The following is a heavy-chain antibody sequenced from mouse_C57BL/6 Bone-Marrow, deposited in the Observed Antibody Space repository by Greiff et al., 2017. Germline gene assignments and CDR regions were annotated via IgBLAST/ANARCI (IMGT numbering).Heavy chain of an antibody. D-gene: IGHD1-1*02. CDR1: GFSLSTFGMG. CDR2: IWWDDDK. J-gene: IGHJ1*03. V-gene: IGHV8-8*01. CDR3: ARIAYGYWYFEV. Sequence: QVTLKESGPGLLQPSQTLSLTCSFSGFSLSTFGMGVGWIRQPSGQGLEWLALIWWDDDKYYNPALKSRLTISQDTSKNQVILRSANVDTSDTATYYCARIAYGYWYFEVWGTGTTVTVSS.